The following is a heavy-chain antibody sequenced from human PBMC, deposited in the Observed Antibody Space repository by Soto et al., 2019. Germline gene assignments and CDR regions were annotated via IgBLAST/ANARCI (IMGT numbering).Heavy chain of an antibody. V-gene: IGHV3-23*01. J-gene: IGHJ4*02. CDR3: ARDVGGFKAMFDY. D-gene: IGHD5-12*01. CDR2: ISGDGYNP. Sequence: PWGSLRLSCAASGFIFSDYGMGWVRQTTGKGLERVSTISGDGYNPHYADSVAGRFTISRDNSKNTLYLKMNSLRAEDTSRGYCARDVGGFKAMFDYWGQGTQVTISS. CDR1: GFIFSDYG.